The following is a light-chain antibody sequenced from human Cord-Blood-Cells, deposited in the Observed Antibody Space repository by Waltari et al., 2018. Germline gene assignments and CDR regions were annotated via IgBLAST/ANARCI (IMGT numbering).Light chain of an antibody. CDR2: GAS. J-gene: IGKJ1*01. CDR3: QQYGSSPT. V-gene: IGKV3-20*01. Sequence: EIVLTQSPGTLSLSPGERATLPCRASQSVSSSYLARYQQKPGQAPRLLIYGASSRATGIPDRFSGSGSGTDFTLTISRLEPEDFAVYYCQQYGSSPTFGQGTKVEIK. CDR1: QSVSSSY.